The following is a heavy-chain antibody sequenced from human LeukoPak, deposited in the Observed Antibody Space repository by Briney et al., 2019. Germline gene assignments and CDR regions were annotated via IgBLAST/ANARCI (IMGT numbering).Heavy chain of an antibody. Sequence: SETLSLTCTVSGGSISSYYWSWIRQPPGKGLEWIGYIDYRGITSYNPSLESRVTISADTSKNQFSLRLSSMTAADTAVYYCTREYSSGWSGTGYWGQGTLVTVSS. V-gene: IGHV4-59*01. D-gene: IGHD6-19*01. CDR2: IDYRGIT. CDR1: GGSISSYY. J-gene: IGHJ4*02. CDR3: TREYSSGWSGTGY.